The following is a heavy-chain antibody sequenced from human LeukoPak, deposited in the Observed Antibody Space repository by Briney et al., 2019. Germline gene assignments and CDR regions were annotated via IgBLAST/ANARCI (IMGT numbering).Heavy chain of an antibody. CDR2: INWNGGST. V-gene: IGHV3-20*04. Sequence: GGSLRLSCAASGFTFDDYGMSWVRHAPGKGLEWLSGINWNGGSTGYADSVKGRFTISRDNAKNSLYLQMNSLRAEDTALYYCAREGNWNDGAYFNYWGQGTLVTVSS. D-gene: IGHD1-20*01. CDR3: AREGNWNDGAYFNY. CDR1: GFTFDDYG. J-gene: IGHJ4*02.